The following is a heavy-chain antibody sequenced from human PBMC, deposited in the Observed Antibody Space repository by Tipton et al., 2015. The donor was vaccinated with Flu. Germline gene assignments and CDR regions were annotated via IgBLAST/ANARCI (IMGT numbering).Heavy chain of an antibody. CDR3: AKVRLALLRAPPSRQVANAFDV. CDR2: ISSGNTYI. CDR1: GFTFSYYT. Sequence: SLRLSCAASGFTFSYYTMNWVRQAPGKGLEWVSSISSGNTYIYYADSVKGRFTISRDNAKDSLYLQMDSLRPEDTAVYYCAKVRLALLRAPPSRQVANAFDVWGQGTMVTVSS. D-gene: IGHD3-3*02. J-gene: IGHJ3*01. V-gene: IGHV3-21*04.